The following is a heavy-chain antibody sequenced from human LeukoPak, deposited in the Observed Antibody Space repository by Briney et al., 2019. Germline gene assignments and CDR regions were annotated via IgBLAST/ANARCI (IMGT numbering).Heavy chain of an antibody. CDR1: GGTFSSYA. D-gene: IGHD6-13*01. J-gene: IGHJ4*02. CDR2: IIPIFGTA. V-gene: IGHV1-69*01. Sequence: SVKVSCKASGGTFSSYAISWVQQAPGQGLEWMGGIIPIFGTANYAQKFQGRVTITADESTSTAYMELSSLRSEDTAVYYCARNPGIAAAGFFDYWGQGTLVTVSS. CDR3: ARNPGIAAAGFFDY.